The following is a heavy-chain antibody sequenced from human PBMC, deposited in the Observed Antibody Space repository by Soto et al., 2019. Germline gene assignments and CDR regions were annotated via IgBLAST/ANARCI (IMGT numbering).Heavy chain of an antibody. V-gene: IGHV3-30*18. CDR3: AKRAYCSSTSCYVGLAGEFDP. CDR2: ISYDGSNK. J-gene: IGHJ5*02. CDR1: GFTFSSYG. Sequence: GGSLRLSCAASGFTFSSYGMHWVRQAPGKGLEWVAVISYDGSNKYYADSVKGRFTISRDNSKNTLYLQMNSLRAEDTAVYYCAKRAYCSSTSCYVGLAGEFDPWGQGTLVTVSS. D-gene: IGHD2-2*01.